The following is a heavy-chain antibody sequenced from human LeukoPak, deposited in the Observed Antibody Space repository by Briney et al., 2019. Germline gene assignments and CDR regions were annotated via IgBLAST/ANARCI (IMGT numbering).Heavy chain of an antibody. CDR1: GFTFSRYW. J-gene: IGHJ3*02. CDR2: INSDGSST. V-gene: IGHV3-74*01. D-gene: IGHD3/OR15-3a*01. Sequence: GGSLRLSCAASGFTFSRYWMHWVRQAPGKGPLWVSRINSDGSSTYYADSVKGRFTTSRDNAKNALHLQMNSLTAEDTAVYYCVLDLFSSFAFDIWGQGTMVTVSS. CDR3: VLDLFSSFAFDI.